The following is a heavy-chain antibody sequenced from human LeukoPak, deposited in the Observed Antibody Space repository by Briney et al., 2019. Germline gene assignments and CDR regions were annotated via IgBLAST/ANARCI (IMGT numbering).Heavy chain of an antibody. Sequence: GGSLRLSCAASGFTFSSYCMSWVRQAPGKGLEWVASIKQDGGEKYYVDSVKGRFTISRDNAKNSLYLQMNSLRAEDTAVYYCARPPIRRQHLVRGFDQWGQGTLVTVSS. J-gene: IGHJ4*02. CDR3: ARPPIRRQHLVRGFDQ. D-gene: IGHD6-13*01. CDR2: IKQDGGEK. CDR1: GFTFSSYC. V-gene: IGHV3-7*01.